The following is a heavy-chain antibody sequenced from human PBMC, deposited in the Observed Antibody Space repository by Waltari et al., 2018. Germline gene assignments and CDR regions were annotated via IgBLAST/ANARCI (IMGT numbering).Heavy chain of an antibody. CDR3: ATKMGTGAGYLDL. V-gene: IGHV3-53*02. CDR1: GLNVSDKY. J-gene: IGHJ2*01. Sequence: EVQLVETGGGLSQPGESLRLSCGSYGLNVSDKYVDWGRQAPGKGLEWVSVLYSGGASTYVDSVRGRFIITRDDSKNILFLQMNNLRADDSAVYYCATKMGTGAGYLDLWGRGTLVTVSS. CDR2: LYSGGAS. D-gene: IGHD1-1*01.